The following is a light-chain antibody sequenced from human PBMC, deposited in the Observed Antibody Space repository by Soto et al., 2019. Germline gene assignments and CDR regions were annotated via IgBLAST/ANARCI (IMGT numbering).Light chain of an antibody. CDR2: DVS. V-gene: IGLV2-14*01. CDR1: SRDVGGYNY. J-gene: IGLJ1*01. CDR3: SSYTSSSTPYV. Sequence: QSALTQPASVSVSPGQSITISCTGTSRDVGGYNYVSWYQQHPGKAPKLMIYDVSNRPSGVSNRFSGSKSGNTASLTISGLQAEDEADYYCSSYTSSSTPYVFGTGTKVTVL.